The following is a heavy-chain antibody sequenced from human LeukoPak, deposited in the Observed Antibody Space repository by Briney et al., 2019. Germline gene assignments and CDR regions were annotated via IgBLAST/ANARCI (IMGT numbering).Heavy chain of an antibody. J-gene: IGHJ4*02. D-gene: IGHD1-26*01. CDR1: GFAFSSYD. CDR2: IGHAGDT. V-gene: IGHV3-13*01. Sequence: GGSLRLSCAASGFAFSSYDMHWVRQVSGKGLEWVSAIGHAGDTYYADSVKGRFTIPREDAKNYFFLQMNSLRAGGTAVYFCAALGDSIYWGQGTLVTVSS. CDR3: AALGDSIY.